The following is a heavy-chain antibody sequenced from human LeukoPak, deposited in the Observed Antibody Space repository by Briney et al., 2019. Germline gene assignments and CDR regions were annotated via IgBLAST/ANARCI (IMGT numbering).Heavy chain of an antibody. CDR1: GGSISSYY. CDR3: ARAHSSSWYGVWFDP. Sequence: SETLSLTCTVSGGSISSYYWIWIRQPPGKGLEGIGYIYYSGSTNYNPSLKSRVTISVDTSKNQFSLKLSSVTAADTAVYYCARAHSSSWYGVWFDPWGQGTLVTVSS. D-gene: IGHD6-13*01. CDR2: IYYSGST. V-gene: IGHV4-59*01. J-gene: IGHJ5*02.